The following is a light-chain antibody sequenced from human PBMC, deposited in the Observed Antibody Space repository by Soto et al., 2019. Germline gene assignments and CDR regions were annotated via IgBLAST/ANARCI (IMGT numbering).Light chain of an antibody. Sequence: DIQMTQSPSSLSASVGDRVTITCRASQSISTWLAWYQQKPGKAPKLLIFDASTLESGVPSRFSGSASGTEFTLTITSLQPDDFATYYCHHYTRAFGQGTKVYIK. J-gene: IGKJ1*01. CDR1: QSISTW. CDR2: DAS. CDR3: HHYTRA. V-gene: IGKV1-5*01.